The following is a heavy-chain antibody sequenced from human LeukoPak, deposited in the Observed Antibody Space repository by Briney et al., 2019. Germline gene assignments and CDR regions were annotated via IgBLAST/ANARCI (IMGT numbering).Heavy chain of an antibody. CDR2: IGGSGGSI. J-gene: IGHJ4*02. V-gene: IGHV3-23*01. CDR3: AKEDPQKLDY. Sequence: PGGSLRLSCAASGFAFSGDAMSWVRQAPGEGLEWVSAIGGSGGSIYYADSVKGRFTISRDNSKNTLYLQMNSLRAEDTAVYYCAKEDPQKLDYWGQGTLVTVSS. CDR1: GFAFSGDA.